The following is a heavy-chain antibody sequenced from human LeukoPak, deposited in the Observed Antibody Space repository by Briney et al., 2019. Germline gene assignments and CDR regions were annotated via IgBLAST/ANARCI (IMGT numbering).Heavy chain of an antibody. CDR3: ARDSTRLSAMVRGVIG. CDR1: GFTFSSYA. Sequence: GGSLRLSCAASGFTFSSYAMYWVRQAPGKGLEWVAVISYDGSNKYYADSVKGRFTISRDNSKNTLYLQMDSLRAEDTAVYYCARDSTRLSAMVRGVIGWGQGTLVTVSS. J-gene: IGHJ4*02. D-gene: IGHD3-10*01. V-gene: IGHV3-30-3*01. CDR2: ISYDGSNK.